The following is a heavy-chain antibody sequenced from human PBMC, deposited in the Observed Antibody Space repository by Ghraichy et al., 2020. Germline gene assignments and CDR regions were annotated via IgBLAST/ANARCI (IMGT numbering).Heavy chain of an antibody. V-gene: IGHV4-39*01. CDR3: ASGIAVAGKTFDY. CDR2: IYYSGST. D-gene: IGHD6-19*01. CDR1: GDSISSSSYY. J-gene: IGHJ4*02. Sequence: SETLSLTCTVSGDSISSSSYYWGWIRQPPGKGLEWIGNIYYSGSTYYKPTLKSRVTISVDTSKNQLSLKLSSVTAADTAVYYCASGIAVAGKTFDYWGQGTLVTVSS.